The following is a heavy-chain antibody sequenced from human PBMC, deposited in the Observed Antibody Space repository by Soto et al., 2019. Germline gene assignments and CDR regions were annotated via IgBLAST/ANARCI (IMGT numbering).Heavy chain of an antibody. J-gene: IGHJ6*02. CDR3: ARHRSRPTNYAMDV. V-gene: IGHV5-10-1*01. CDR2: IDPTDSYR. CDR1: GDNFIDYW. Sequence: GESLKISGKGFGDNFIDYWITWVRQTPGKGLEWMGRIDPTDSYRTYSPSFRGHVTISVDTSITTAYLQWNRLEASDTAVYYCARHRSRPTNYAMDVWGQGTTVTVSS. D-gene: IGHD3-16*02.